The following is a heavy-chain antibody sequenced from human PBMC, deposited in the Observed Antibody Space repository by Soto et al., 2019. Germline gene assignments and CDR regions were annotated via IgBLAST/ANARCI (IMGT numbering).Heavy chain of an antibody. J-gene: IGHJ4*02. Sequence: QVQLVESGGGVVQPGRSLRLSCAASGFTFSSYAMHWVRQAPGKGLEWVAVISYDGSNKYYADSVKGRFTISRDNSKNTLYLQMNSLRAEETAVYYCARWGPGYWGQGTLVTVSS. CDR3: ARWGPGY. D-gene: IGHD3-16*01. V-gene: IGHV3-30-3*01. CDR1: GFTFSSYA. CDR2: ISYDGSNK.